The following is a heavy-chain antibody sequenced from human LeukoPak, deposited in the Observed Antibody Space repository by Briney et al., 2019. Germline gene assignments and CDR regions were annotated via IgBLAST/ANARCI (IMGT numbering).Heavy chain of an antibody. CDR2: INPNGGGT. CDR1: GYTFTGYY. J-gene: IGHJ4*02. D-gene: IGHD3-22*01. CDR3: ARDPMYYYDSSGYWNY. Sequence: ASAKVSCKASGYTFTGYYMHWVRQAPGQGLEWMGRINPNGGGTNYAQKFQGRVTMNRDTSTSTAYREIRRLRSDDTAVYYWARDPMYYYDSSGYWNYWGQGTLVTVSS. V-gene: IGHV1-2*06.